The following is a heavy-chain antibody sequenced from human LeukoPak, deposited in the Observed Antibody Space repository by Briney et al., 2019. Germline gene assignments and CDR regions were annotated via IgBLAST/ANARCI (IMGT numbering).Heavy chain of an antibody. V-gene: IGHV3-48*03. CDR2: ISSSGSIT. CDR1: GFSFSSYE. CDR3: ASTRSTSDWYTRGFEY. J-gene: IGHJ4*02. Sequence: PGGSLRLSCADSGFSFSSYEMNWVRQAPGKGLEWISYISSSGSITFYADSEKGRFTISRDNARNSLFLQMNSLRAEDTAVDYCASTRSTSDWYTRGFEYWGQGTLVTVSS. D-gene: IGHD6-19*01.